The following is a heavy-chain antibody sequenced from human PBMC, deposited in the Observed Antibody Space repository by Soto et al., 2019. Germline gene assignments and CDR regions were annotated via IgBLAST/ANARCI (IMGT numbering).Heavy chain of an antibody. V-gene: IGHV3-30*18. CDR3: ANSWTTLTTGSDF. Sequence: GGSLRLSCVASGFTFSNYAMHWVRQAPGKGLGWVAVISSDGSEKYYLDSVRDRFTISRDNSKNTLYLQMNNLRTEDTAMYYCANSWTTLTTGSDFWGQGALVTVSS. CDR2: ISSDGSEK. D-gene: IGHD4-17*01. CDR1: GFTFSNYA. J-gene: IGHJ4*02.